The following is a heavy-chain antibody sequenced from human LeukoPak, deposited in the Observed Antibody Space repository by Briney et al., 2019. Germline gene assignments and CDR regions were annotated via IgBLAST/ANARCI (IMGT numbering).Heavy chain of an antibody. CDR2: INSDGSTT. CDR3: AKAWGTPHDF. J-gene: IGHJ4*02. V-gene: IGHV3-74*01. CDR1: GFNFTSYW. Sequence: GRSLRLSCAASGFNFTSYWMHWVRQAPGKGLVWVSRINSDGSTTNYADSVKGRFTISRDNAKNTLYLQMNSLRGEDTAVYYCAKAWGTPHDFWSQGTLVTVSS. D-gene: IGHD3-3*01.